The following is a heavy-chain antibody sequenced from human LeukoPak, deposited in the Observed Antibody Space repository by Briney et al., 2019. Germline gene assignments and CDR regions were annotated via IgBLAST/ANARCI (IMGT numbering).Heavy chain of an antibody. CDR3: AKEAGYSSSSGYYYYMDV. J-gene: IGHJ6*03. D-gene: IGHD6-6*01. V-gene: IGHV3-30*02. CDR1: GFTFSSYG. Sequence: GGSLRLSCAASGFTFSSYGMHWVRQAPGKGLEWVAVIWYDGSNKYYADSVKGRFTISRDNSKNTLYLQMNSLRAEDTAVYYCAKEAGYSSSSGYYYYMDVWGKGTTVTVSS. CDR2: IWYDGSNK.